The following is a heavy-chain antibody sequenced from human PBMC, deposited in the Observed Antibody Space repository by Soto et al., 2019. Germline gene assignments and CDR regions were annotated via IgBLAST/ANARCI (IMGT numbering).Heavy chain of an antibody. Sequence: GWSLRLSCAASGFTFSNAWMSWVRQAPGKGLEWVGRIKGKTDGGTTDYAAPVKGRFTISRDDSKNTLYLQMNSLKTEDTAVYYCTTALPCDFWRVYIDALELWGQGRIGTVSS. CDR2: IKGKTDGGTT. J-gene: IGHJ3*01. CDR3: TTALPCDFWRVYIDALEL. D-gene: IGHD3-3*01. CDR1: GFTFSNAW. V-gene: IGHV3-15*01.